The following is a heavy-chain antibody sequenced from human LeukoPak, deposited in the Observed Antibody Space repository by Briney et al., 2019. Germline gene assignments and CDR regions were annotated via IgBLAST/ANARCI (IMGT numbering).Heavy chain of an antibody. D-gene: IGHD2-2*01. CDR2: IRYDGSNK. CDR3: AKRRAVPAASWFDP. J-gene: IGHJ5*02. Sequence: GGSLRLSCAASGLTFSSYGMHWVRQAPGKGLEWVAFIRYDGSNKYYADSVKGRFTISRDNSKNTLYLQMNSLRAEDTAVYYCAKRRAVPAASWFDPWGQGTLVTVSS. V-gene: IGHV3-30*02. CDR1: GLTFSSYG.